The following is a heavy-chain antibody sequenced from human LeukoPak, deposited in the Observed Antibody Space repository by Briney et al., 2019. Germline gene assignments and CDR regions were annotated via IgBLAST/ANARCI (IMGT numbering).Heavy chain of an antibody. CDR2: ISYDGTDK. V-gene: IGHV3-30*04. D-gene: IGHD6-19*01. J-gene: IGHJ4*02. Sequence: GSLRLSCAASGFTFTTFPMHWVRQPPGKGLEWVAVISYDGTDKYYADSVKGRFTISRDNSKSTLYLQMDSLRAEDTAVYYCASPNSMAGTHYFHYWGQGTLVTVSS. CDR1: GFTFTTFP. CDR3: ASPNSMAGTHYFHY.